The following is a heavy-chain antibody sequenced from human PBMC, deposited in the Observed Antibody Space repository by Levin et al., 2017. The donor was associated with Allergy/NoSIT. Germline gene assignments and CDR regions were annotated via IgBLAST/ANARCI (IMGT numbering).Heavy chain of an antibody. CDR1: GGSISSGGYS. CDR2: IYHSGST. D-gene: IGHD6-13*01. CDR3: AAAGTGSLSY. J-gene: IGHJ4*02. Sequence: SETLSLTCAVSGGSISSGGYSWSWIRQPPGKGLEWIGYIYHSGSTYYNPSLKSRVTISVDRSKNQFSLKLSSVTAADTAVYYCAAAGTGSLSYWGQGTLVTVSS. V-gene: IGHV4-30-2*01.